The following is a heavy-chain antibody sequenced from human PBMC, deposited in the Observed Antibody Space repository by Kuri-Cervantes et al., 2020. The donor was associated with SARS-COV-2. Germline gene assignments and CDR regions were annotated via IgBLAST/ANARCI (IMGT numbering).Heavy chain of an antibody. J-gene: IGHJ4*02. V-gene: IGHV3-30*18. D-gene: IGHD3-3*01. CDR1: GFTFRSSG. CDR2: LSNDGAHE. Sequence: GESLKISCAASGFTFRSSGMHWVRQAPGKGLEWVALLSNDGAHEHYADSVKGRFTISRDNFKNTLFLQMNSLRSEDTAMYYCAKGGDFWSGFTYFDSCGPGTLVTVSS. CDR3: AKGGDFWSGFTYFDS.